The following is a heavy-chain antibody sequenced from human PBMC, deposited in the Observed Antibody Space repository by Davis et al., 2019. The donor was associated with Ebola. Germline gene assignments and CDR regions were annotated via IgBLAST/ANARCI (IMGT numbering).Heavy chain of an antibody. CDR2: IKQDGSEI. CDR3: SRGGAVKFDY. V-gene: IGHV3-7*01. J-gene: IGHJ4*02. Sequence: GGSLRLSCAASGFTFSTYSMNWVRQAPGKGLEWVANIKQDGSEIHYVDSVKGRFTISRDNTKNSLYLQMNSLRDEDMALYYCSRGGAVKFDYWGQGTLVTVSS. D-gene: IGHD4-17*01. CDR1: GFTFSTYS.